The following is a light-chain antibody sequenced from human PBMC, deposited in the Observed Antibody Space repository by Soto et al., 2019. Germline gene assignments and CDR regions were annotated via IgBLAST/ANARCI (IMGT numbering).Light chain of an antibody. J-gene: IGKJ4*01. CDR1: QSVASNY. Sequence: EIVLTQSPGTLSLSPGARATLSCRASQSVASNYVAWYQQRRGQAPRLLIHGASNRAAGIPERCSGSGSGADYTLTISRLEPEDFAVYFCQQYDRPSLTFGGWTKVEIK. V-gene: IGKV3-20*01. CDR2: GAS. CDR3: QQYDRPSLT.